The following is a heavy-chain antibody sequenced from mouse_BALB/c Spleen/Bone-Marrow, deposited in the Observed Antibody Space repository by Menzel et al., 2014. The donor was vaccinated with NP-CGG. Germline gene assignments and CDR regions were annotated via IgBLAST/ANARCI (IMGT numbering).Heavy chain of an antibody. J-gene: IGHJ3*01. CDR1: GCTFTSYY. CDR2: INPSNGGA. D-gene: IGHD2-2*01. Sequence: QVHLQQSGAELVKPGASVKLSCKASGCTFTSYYMYWVKQRPGQGLEWIGEINPSNGGADFNEKFKIKATLTVDKSSSTAYMQLSSLTSEDSAVYYCTTSRGYNWFAYWGQGTLVTVSA. V-gene: IGHV1S16*01. CDR3: TTSRGYNWFAY.